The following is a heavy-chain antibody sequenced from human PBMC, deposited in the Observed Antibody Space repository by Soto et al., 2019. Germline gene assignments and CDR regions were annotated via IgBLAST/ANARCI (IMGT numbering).Heavy chain of an antibody. D-gene: IGHD6-25*01. CDR1: GDSISTNDYY. V-gene: IGHV4-39*01. CDR2: IYYTGIT. J-gene: IGHJ5*02. CDR3: ARRRRSGSGWFDP. Sequence: PSETLSLTCTVSGDSISTNDYYWGWIRQPPGKGLEWIGSIYYTGITYYNPSLKSRVTISVDTSKNQFSLNLGSVTAADTAVYYCARRRRSGSGWFDPRGTATPVS.